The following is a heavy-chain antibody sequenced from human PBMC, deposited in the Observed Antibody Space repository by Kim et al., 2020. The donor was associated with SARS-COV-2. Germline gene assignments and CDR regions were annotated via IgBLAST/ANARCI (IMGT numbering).Heavy chain of an antibody. CDR1: GGSFSGYY. V-gene: IGHV4-34*01. D-gene: IGHD3-10*01. CDR2: INHSGST. Sequence: SETLSLTCAVYGGSFSGYYWRWIRQSPGKGLEWIGEINHSGSTNYNPSLKSRVTISVDTSKNQFSLKLSSVTAADTAVYYCARGTGPRNFDYWGLGTLVT. CDR3: ARGTGPRNFDY. J-gene: IGHJ4*02.